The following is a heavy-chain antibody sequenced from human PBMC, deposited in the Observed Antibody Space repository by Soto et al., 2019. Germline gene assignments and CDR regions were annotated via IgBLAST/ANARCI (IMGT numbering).Heavy chain of an antibody. CDR2: ISSSGSTI. J-gene: IGHJ4*02. D-gene: IGHD3-10*01. Sequence: GGSLRLSCAASGFTFSDYYMSWIRQAPGKGLEWVSYISSSGSTIYYADSAKGRFTIPRDNAKNSLYLQMNSLRAEDTAVYYCARGLSQSDNYYGAHWGQGTLVTVSS. CDR3: ARGLSQSDNYYGAH. CDR1: GFTFSDYY. V-gene: IGHV3-11*01.